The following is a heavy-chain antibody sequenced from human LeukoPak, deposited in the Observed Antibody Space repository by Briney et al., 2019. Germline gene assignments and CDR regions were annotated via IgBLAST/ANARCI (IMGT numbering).Heavy chain of an antibody. D-gene: IGHD6-19*01. CDR1: GFTFSRYG. CDR3: GKDRRPGIAVAGTTDY. V-gene: IGHV3-23*01. J-gene: IGHJ4*02. CDR2: ISGSGDSI. Sequence: PGGSLRLSCAATGFTFSRYGMHWVRQAPGKGLEWVSGISGSGDSIYYADSVKGRFTISRDNSKNTLYLQMNSLRAEDTAVYYCGKDRRPGIAVAGTTDYWGQGTLVTVSS.